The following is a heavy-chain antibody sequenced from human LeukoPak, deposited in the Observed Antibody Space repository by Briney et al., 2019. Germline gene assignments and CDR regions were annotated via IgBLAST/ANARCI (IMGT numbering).Heavy chain of an antibody. D-gene: IGHD6-13*01. CDR1: GGSISSGNKY. V-gene: IGHV4-61*02. CDR2: IYTSGST. J-gene: IGHJ4*02. CDR3: AREGHPYSSSWFFAY. Sequence: SQTLSLTCTVSGGSISSGNKYWSWIRQPAGKGLEWIGRIYTSGSTNYNPSLKSRVTISVDTSKNQFSLKLSSVTAADTAVYYCAREGHPYSSSWFFAYWGQGTLVTVSS.